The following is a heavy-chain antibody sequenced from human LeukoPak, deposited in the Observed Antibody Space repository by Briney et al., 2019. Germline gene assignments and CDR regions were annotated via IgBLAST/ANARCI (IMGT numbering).Heavy chain of an antibody. J-gene: IGHJ5*02. CDR2: IIPIFGTA. D-gene: IGHD2-2*01. Sequence: ASVKVSCKASGGTLSSYAISWVRQAPGQGLEWMGGIIPIFGTANYAQKFQGRVTITTDESTSTAYMELSSLRSEDTAVYYCARGDIVVVPAATGGGWFDPWGQGTLVTVSS. CDR1: GGTLSSYA. CDR3: ARGDIVVVPAATGGGWFDP. V-gene: IGHV1-69*05.